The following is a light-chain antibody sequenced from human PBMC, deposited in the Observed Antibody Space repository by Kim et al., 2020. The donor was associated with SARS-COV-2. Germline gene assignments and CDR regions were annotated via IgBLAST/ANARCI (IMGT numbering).Light chain of an antibody. CDR2: GKN. V-gene: IGLV3-19*01. CDR3: NSRDSNDNVV. CDR1: SLRSYY. J-gene: IGLJ2*01. Sequence: SSELTQDPAVSVALGQTVRITCQGDSLRSYYATWYQQKPGQAPILVIYGKNNRPSGNPDRFSCSSSGNTASLTITGTQAGDEADYYCNSRDSNDNVVFGG.